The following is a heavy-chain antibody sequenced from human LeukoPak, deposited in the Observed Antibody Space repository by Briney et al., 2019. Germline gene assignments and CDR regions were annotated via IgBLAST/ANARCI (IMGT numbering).Heavy chain of an antibody. CDR1: GGSISSYY. D-gene: IGHD2-21*02. CDR2: INYSGNT. V-gene: IGHV4-59*08. Sequence: SETLSLTCTDSGGSISSYYWRWIRQPPGKGLEWIGYINYSGNTNYNPSLKSRVTISVDTSKNQFSLKLSSVTAADTAVYYCAGSSRSMIGRMVVTAIPHYWGQGTLVTVAS. CDR3: AGSSRSMIGRMVVTAIPHY. J-gene: IGHJ4*02.